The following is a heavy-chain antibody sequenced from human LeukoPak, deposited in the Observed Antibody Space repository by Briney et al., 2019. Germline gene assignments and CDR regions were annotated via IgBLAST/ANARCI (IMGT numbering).Heavy chain of an antibody. J-gene: IGHJ6*02. CDR3: ATDGYSSSWYYYYGMDV. Sequence: ASVKVSCKASGYTFTSYGISWVRQAPGKGLEWMGGFDPEDGETIYAQKFQGRVTMTEDTSTDTAYMELSSLRSEDTAVYYCATDGYSSSWYYYYGMDVWGQGTTVTVSS. CDR1: GYTFTSYG. D-gene: IGHD6-13*01. V-gene: IGHV1-24*01. CDR2: FDPEDGET.